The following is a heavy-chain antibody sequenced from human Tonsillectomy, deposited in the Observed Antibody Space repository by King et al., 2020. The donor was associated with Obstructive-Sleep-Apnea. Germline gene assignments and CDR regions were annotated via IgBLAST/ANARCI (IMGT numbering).Heavy chain of an antibody. V-gene: IGHV4-31*03. Sequence: VQLQESGPGLVKPSQTLSLTCTVSGGSISRGVYYWNWIRQHPGKGLEWIGYIYHSGSTYYNPSLKSRVTISVDTSKNHFSPKLGSVTAADTAVYCCARIIKGYFDYWGQGTLVTVSS. J-gene: IGHJ4*02. CDR3: ARIIKGYFDY. CDR2: IYHSGST. CDR1: GGSISRGVYY. D-gene: IGHD3-10*01.